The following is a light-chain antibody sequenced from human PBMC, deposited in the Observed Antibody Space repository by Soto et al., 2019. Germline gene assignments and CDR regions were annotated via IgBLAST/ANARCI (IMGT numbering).Light chain of an antibody. CDR1: QSVNGGH. V-gene: IGKV3-15*01. J-gene: IGKJ5*01. Sequence: EIVMTQSPATLSVSPGERATLSCRACQSVNGGHLAWFQQKPGQAPRLLIYGASTRATGIPARFSGSGSGTEFTLTISSLQSEDFAVYFCQQYSKWPITFGQGTRLEIK. CDR2: GAS. CDR3: QQYSKWPIT.